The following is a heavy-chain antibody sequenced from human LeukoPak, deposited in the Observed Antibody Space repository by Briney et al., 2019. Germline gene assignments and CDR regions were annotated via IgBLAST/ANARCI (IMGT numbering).Heavy chain of an antibody. V-gene: IGHV1-2*02. CDR2: INPNSGGT. J-gene: IGHJ6*03. CDR3: ARAYYYDSSGYYYYYYYMDV. Sequence: ASVKVSCKASGYTFTGYYMHWVRQAPGQGLEWMGWINPNSGGTNYAQKFQGRVAMTRDTSISTAYMELSRLRSDDTAVYYCARAYYYDSSGYYYYYYYMDVWGKGTTVTVSS. D-gene: IGHD3-22*01. CDR1: GYTFTGYY.